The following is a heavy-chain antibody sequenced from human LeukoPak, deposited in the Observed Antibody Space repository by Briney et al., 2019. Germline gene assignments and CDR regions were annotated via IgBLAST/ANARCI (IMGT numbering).Heavy chain of an antibody. CDR2: IKWNGGST. V-gene: IGHV3-20*04. CDR3: ARDGGDCSGDSCYVDY. J-gene: IGHJ4*02. D-gene: IGHD2-15*01. Sequence: AESLRLSCAASGFTFDDYCMSCVRQPPGKVLEWDSSIKWNGGSTGYADSVKGRFTISRDNAKHSLYLQRNSLRAEDTALYYCARDGGDCSGDSCYVDYWGQGTLVTVSS. CDR1: GFTFDDYC.